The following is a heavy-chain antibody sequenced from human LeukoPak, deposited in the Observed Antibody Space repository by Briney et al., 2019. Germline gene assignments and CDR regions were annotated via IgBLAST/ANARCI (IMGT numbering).Heavy chain of an antibody. CDR3: ARALTTLTYEGY. CDR2: ISGSNSYI. CDR1: GFTFSSYS. J-gene: IGHJ4*02. D-gene: IGHD1-1*01. Sequence: GGSLRLSCAASGFTFSSYSMNWVRQAPGKGLEWVSSISGSNSYIFYADSVKGRLTVSRDNAKDSLYLQMNSLRAEDTAVYYCARALTTLTYEGYWGQGTLVTVSS. V-gene: IGHV3-21*01.